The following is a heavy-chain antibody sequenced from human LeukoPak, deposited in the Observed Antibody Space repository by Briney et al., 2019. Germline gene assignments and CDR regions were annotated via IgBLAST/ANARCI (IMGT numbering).Heavy chain of an antibody. D-gene: IGHD3-16*02. V-gene: IGHV1-69*05. J-gene: IGHJ3*02. Sequence: ASVKVSCKASGGTFSSYAISWVRQAPGQGLEWMGRIIPIFGTANYAQPFQGRVTITTDESTSTAYMELSSLRSEDTAVYYCARRGEHYVWGSYRYDVHAFDIWGQGTMVTVSS. CDR1: GGTFSSYA. CDR2: IIPIFGTA. CDR3: ARRGEHYVWGSYRYDVHAFDI.